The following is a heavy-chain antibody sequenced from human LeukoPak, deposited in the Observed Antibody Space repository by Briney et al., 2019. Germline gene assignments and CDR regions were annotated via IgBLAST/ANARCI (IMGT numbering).Heavy chain of an antibody. J-gene: IGHJ6*02. V-gene: IGHV4-34*01. Sequence: SETLSFTCAVYGGSFSGYYWSWIRQPPGKGLEWIGEINHSGSTNYNPSLKSRVTISVDTSKNQFSLKLSSVTAADTAVYYCARGLDWLYGMDVWGQGTTVTVSS. D-gene: IGHD3/OR15-3a*01. CDR1: GGSFSGYY. CDR2: INHSGST. CDR3: ARGLDWLYGMDV.